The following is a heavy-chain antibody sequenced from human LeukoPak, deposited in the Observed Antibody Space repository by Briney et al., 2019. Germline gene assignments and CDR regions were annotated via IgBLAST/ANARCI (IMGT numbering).Heavy chain of an antibody. Sequence: GGSLRLSCAASGFTFDDYAMHWVRQAPGKGLEWVSGISWNSGSIGYADSVKGRFTISRDNAKNSLCLQMNSLRAEDTALYYCAKGRDKYQLLSKNWFDPWGQGTLVTVSS. V-gene: IGHV3-9*01. CDR3: AKGRDKYQLLSKNWFDP. D-gene: IGHD2-2*01. CDR1: GFTFDDYA. CDR2: ISWNSGSI. J-gene: IGHJ5*02.